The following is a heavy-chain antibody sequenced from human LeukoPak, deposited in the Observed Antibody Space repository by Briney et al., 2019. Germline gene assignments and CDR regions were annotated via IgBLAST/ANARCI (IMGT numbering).Heavy chain of an antibody. CDR3: ARPYCSGGSCYYDY. Sequence: ASLKDSCKASGYTFTSYYMHWVRQAPGQRLEWMVIINPSGGITSYAQKFQGRVTMTRDTSTSTVYMELSSLRSEDTAVYYCARPYCSGGSCYYDYWGQGTLVTVSS. CDR2: INPSGGIT. J-gene: IGHJ4*02. V-gene: IGHV1-46*01. D-gene: IGHD2-15*01. CDR1: GYTFTSYY.